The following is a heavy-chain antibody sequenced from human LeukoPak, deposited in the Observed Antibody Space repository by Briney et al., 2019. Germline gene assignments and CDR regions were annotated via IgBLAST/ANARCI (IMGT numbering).Heavy chain of an antibody. CDR2: INHSGST. D-gene: IGHD3-10*01. J-gene: IGHJ4*02. Sequence: SETLSLTCAVYGGSFSGYYWSWIRQPPGKGLEWIGEINHSGSTNYNPSLKSRVTISVDTSKNQFSLKLSSVTAADTAVYYCGGFGKLLGTPVDYWGQGTLVTVSS. CDR1: GGSFSGYY. V-gene: IGHV4-34*01. CDR3: GGFGKLLGTPVDY.